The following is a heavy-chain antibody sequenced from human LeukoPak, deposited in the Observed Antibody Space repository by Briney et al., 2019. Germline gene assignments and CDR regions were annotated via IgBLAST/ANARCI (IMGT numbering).Heavy chain of an antibody. CDR3: AKDLAAIVVVPAALFYYYGLDV. CDR1: GFTFSSYA. Sequence: GGSLRLSCAASGFTFSSYAMSWVRQAPGKGLEWVSAISGSGGDTFYADSVKGRFTISRDNSKNTLFMQMNSLRAEDTAVYYCAKDLAAIVVVPAALFYYYGLDVWGQGTTVTLSS. CDR2: ISGSGGDT. D-gene: IGHD2-2*01. V-gene: IGHV3-23*01. J-gene: IGHJ6*02.